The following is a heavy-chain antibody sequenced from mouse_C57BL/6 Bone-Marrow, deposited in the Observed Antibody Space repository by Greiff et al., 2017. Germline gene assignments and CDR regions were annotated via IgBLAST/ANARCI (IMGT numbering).Heavy chain of an antibody. CDR2: IYPRSGNT. V-gene: IGHV1-81*01. J-gene: IGHJ3*01. CDR1: GYTFTSYG. Sequence: QVQLQQPGAELVMPGASVKLSCKASGYTFTSYGISWVKQRTGQGLEWIGEIYPRSGNTYYNEKFKGKATLTADKSSSTAYMELRSLTSEDSAVYFCVWSAWFAYWGQGTLVTVSA. D-gene: IGHD1-1*02. CDR3: VWSAWFAY.